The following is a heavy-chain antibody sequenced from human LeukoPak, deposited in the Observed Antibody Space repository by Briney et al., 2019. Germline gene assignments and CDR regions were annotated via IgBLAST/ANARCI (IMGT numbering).Heavy chain of an antibody. V-gene: IGHV4-59*08. CDR3: ARVTYGRSFDY. CDR1: GGSISSYY. CDR2: IYHSGST. Sequence: SETLSLTCTVSGGSISSYYWSRIRQPPGKGLEWIGSIYHSGSTNDNPSLKSRVTTSVDTSKNQFSLKLSSVTAADTAVYYCARVTYGRSFDYWGQGTLVTVSS. D-gene: IGHD2-21*02. J-gene: IGHJ4*02.